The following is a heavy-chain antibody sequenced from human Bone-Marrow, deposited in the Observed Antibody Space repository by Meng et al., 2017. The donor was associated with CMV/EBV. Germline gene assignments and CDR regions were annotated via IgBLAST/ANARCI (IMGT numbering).Heavy chain of an antibody. CDR1: GFTVSSNY. CDR2: IYSCGST. Sequence: GGSLRLSCAASGFTVSSNYMSWVRQAPGKGLEWVSVIYSCGSTYYADSVKGRFTISRDNAKNTLYLQMNSLRAEDTAVYYCARVRDYGMDVWGQGTTVTVSS. D-gene: IGHD1-1*01. CDR3: ARVRDYGMDV. J-gene: IGHJ6*02. V-gene: IGHV3-66*03.